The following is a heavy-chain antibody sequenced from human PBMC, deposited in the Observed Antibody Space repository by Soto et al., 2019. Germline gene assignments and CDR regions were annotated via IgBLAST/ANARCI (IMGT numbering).Heavy chain of an antibody. CDR1: GFTFSSYG. V-gene: IGHV3-33*01. CDR2: IWYDGSNK. CDR3: ARDRGKWELTLGGFDY. D-gene: IGHD1-26*01. J-gene: IGHJ4*02. Sequence: GGSLRLSCAASGFTFSSYGMHWVRQAPGKGLEWVAVIWYDGSNKYYAASVKGQFTISRENSKNTLYLQMNSLRAEDTAVYYCARDRGKWELTLGGFDYWGQGTLVTVSS.